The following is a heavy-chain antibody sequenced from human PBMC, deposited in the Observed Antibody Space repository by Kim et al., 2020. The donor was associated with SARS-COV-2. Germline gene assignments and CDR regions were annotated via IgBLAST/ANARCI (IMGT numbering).Heavy chain of an antibody. CDR3: VGSGSYYNGLYY. CDR1: GGSISSGGYY. V-gene: IGHV4-31*03. Sequence: SETLSLTCTVSGGSISSGGYYWSWIRQHPGKGLEWIGYIYYSGSTYYNPSLKSRVTISVDTSKNQFSLKLSSVTAADTAVYYCVGSGSYYNGLYYWGQGTLVTVSS. CDR2: IYYSGST. D-gene: IGHD3-10*01. J-gene: IGHJ4*02.